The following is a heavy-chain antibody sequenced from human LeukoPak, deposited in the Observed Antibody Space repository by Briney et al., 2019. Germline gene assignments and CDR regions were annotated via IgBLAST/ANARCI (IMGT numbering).Heavy chain of an antibody. CDR3: ARVLSYDYVWGSQSLGLDI. V-gene: IGHV3-11*04. CDR2: ISSSGSTI. Sequence: PGGSLRLSCAASGFTFSDYYMSWIRQAPGKGLEWVSYISSSGSTIYYADSVKGRFTISRDNAKNSLYLQMNSLRAEDTAVYYCARVLSYDYVWGSQSLGLDIWGQGTMVTVSS. D-gene: IGHD3-16*01. CDR1: GFTFSDYY. J-gene: IGHJ3*02.